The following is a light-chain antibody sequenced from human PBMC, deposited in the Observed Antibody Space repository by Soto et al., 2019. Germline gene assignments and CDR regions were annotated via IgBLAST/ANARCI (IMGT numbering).Light chain of an antibody. V-gene: IGKV3-20*01. CDR3: QQYGTSPLT. CDR2: VAF. J-gene: IGKJ4*02. CDR1: HSVSYTF. Sequence: EIVLTQSPGTLSLSPGERATLSCRASHSVSYTFLAWYQQKPGQAPRPLIPVAFSRATGIPGRFSGSGSGTDFTLTISTLEPEGSAVYYCQQYGTSPLTFGGGTKVEIK.